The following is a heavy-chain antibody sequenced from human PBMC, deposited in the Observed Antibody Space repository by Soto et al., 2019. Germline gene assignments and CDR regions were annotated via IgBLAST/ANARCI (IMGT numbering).Heavy chain of an antibody. J-gene: IGHJ4*02. CDR1: GFTFSSCS. CDR2: ISSSSRTT. CDR3: ARDDEMGYFDY. V-gene: IGHV3-48*01. D-gene: IGHD3-16*01. Sequence: EVQLVESGGGLVQPGGSLRLSCAASGFTFSSCSMNWVRQAPGKGLEWVSYISSSSRTTYYADSVKGRCTISRDNAKNSLYLQMNSLRAEDTAVYYCARDDEMGYFDYWGQGTLVTVSS.